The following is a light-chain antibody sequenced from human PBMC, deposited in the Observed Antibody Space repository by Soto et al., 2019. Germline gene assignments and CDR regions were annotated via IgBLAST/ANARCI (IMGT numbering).Light chain of an antibody. CDR1: QSVSSNY. CDR2: GAS. CDR3: QHYGSSPFT. V-gene: IGKV3-20*01. Sequence: EIVLTQSPGTLSLSPGERATLSCRASQSVSSNYLAWYQQKPGQAPRLLIYGASSRATGIPDRFSGSGSGTDFTLTISRVEPEDFAVYYCQHYGSSPFTFGPGTRVDIK. J-gene: IGKJ3*01.